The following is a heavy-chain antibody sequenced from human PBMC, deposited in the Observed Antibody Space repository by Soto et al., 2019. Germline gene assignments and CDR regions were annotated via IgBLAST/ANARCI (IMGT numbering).Heavy chain of an antibody. D-gene: IGHD7-27*01. CDR2: ISAYNGNT. J-gene: IGHJ6*02. V-gene: IGHV1-18*01. Sequence: QVQLVQSGAEVKKPGASVKVSCKASGYTFTSYGISWVRQAPGQGLEWMGWISAYNGNTNYAQKLQGRVTMTTDTSTSTAYLELRSLRSDDTAVYYCARPLSAWDYYYYGMDGWGQGTTVTVSS. CDR3: ARPLSAWDYYYYGMDG. CDR1: GYTFTSYG.